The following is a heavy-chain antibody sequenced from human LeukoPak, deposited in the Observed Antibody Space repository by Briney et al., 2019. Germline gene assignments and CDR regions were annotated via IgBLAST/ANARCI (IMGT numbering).Heavy chain of an antibody. CDR1: GGSTYSYF. D-gene: IGHD3-10*01. CDR2: ISSSGST. J-gene: IGHJ4*02. CDR3: ARVDYYGSGSFDY. V-gene: IGHV4-59*01. Sequence: SETLSLTCTVSGGSTYSYFWNWIRQPPPKGLEWVGYISSSGSTNYNPSLKGRVTISLDTSKTQFSLKLSSVTAADTAVYYCARVDYYGSGSFDYWGQGTLVTVSS.